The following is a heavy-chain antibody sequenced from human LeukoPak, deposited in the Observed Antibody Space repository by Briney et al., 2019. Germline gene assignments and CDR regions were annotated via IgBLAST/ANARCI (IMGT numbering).Heavy chain of an antibody. CDR2: INPNSGGT. Sequence: ASVKVSCKASGYTFTGYYMHWVRQAPGQGLEWMGWINPNSGGTNYAQKFQGRVTMTRDTSISTAYMELSRLRSDDTAVYYCARGGYYYDSSGYPRRGAFDIWGRGTMVTVSS. J-gene: IGHJ3*02. V-gene: IGHV1-2*02. CDR3: ARGGYYYDSSGYPRRGAFDI. CDR1: GYTFTGYY. D-gene: IGHD3-22*01.